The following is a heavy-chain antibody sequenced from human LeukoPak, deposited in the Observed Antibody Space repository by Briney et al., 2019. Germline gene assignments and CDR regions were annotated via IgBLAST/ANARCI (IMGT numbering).Heavy chain of an antibody. J-gene: IGHJ4*02. CDR2: ISSSSSYT. CDR3: ATGQQLAPVQVH. D-gene: IGHD6-13*01. CDR1: GFTFSAYY. V-gene: IGHV3-11*03. Sequence: GGSLRLSCAASGFTFSAYYMSWIRQAPGKGLEWVSYISSSSSYTNFADSVKGRFTISRDNAKNSLYLQMNSLRAEDTAVYYCATGQQLAPVQVHCGQGTLVTVSS.